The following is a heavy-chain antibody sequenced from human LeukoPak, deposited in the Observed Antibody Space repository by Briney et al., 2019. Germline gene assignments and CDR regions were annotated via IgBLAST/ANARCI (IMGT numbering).Heavy chain of an antibody. D-gene: IGHD3-3*01. V-gene: IGHV3-23*01. J-gene: IGHJ3*02. CDR2: ISGSGGST. Sequence: GGSLRLSCAASGFTFSSYAMSWVRQAPGKGLEWVLAISGSGGSTYYADSVKGRFTISRDNDKNSLYLQMNSLRVDDTAVYYCARVFRSSLTVFIIRGAFDIWGQGTMVTVSS. CDR3: ARVFRSSLTVFIIRGAFDI. CDR1: GFTFSSYA.